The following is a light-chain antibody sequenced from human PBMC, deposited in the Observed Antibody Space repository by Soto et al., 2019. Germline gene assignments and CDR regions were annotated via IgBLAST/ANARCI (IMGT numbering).Light chain of an antibody. J-gene: IGKJ1*01. CDR2: WAS. CDR3: KQYHSTRT. V-gene: IGKV4-1*01. CDR1: QSVFYSSNNKNY. Sequence: DIVMTQSPDSLAVSLGDRATINCKSSQSVFYSSNNKNYLAWYQQKAGQPPKLLIYWASTRESGVPDRFSGTGSGTDFTLTISSLQAEDVAVYYCKQYHSTRTVGQGTKVDIK.